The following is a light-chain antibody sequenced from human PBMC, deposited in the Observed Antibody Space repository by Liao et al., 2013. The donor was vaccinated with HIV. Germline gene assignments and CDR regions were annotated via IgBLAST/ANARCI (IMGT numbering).Light chain of an antibody. V-gene: IGLV3-21*01. J-gene: IGLJ3*02. CDR2: YDS. CDR3: QVWDSSSDRV. Sequence: SYELTQPPSVSVAPGKTARITCGGNNIGTYSVHWYQQKPGQAPILVIYYDSDRPSGIPERFSGSNSGNTATLTISRVEAGDEADYYCQVWDSSSDRVFGGGTKLTVL. CDR1: NIGTYS.